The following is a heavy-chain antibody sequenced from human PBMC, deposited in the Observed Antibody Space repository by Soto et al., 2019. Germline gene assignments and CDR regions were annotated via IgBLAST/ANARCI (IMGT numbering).Heavy chain of an antibody. D-gene: IGHD6-13*01. J-gene: IGHJ3*02. CDR2: IDPSDSYT. CDR3: ARTTLGAAALVDAFDI. CDR1: GYSFTSYW. Sequence: PGESLKISCKGSGYSFTSYWISWVRQMPGKGLEWMGRIDPSDSYTNYSPSFQGRFTISRDNAKNSLYLQMNSLRAEDTAVYYCARTTLGAAALVDAFDIWGQGTMVTVSS. V-gene: IGHV5-10-1*01.